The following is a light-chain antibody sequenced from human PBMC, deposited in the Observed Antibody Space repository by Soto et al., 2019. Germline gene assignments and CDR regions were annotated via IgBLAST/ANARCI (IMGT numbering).Light chain of an antibody. Sequence: VLTQSPATLSLSPGERATLSCRASQSVSSYLAWYQQKPGQAPRLLIYDASNRATGIPARFSGSGSGTDFTLTISSLEPADFAVYCCQQRSNWPLTFGGGTKVDIK. CDR3: QQRSNWPLT. CDR2: DAS. V-gene: IGKV3-11*01. J-gene: IGKJ4*01. CDR1: QSVSSY.